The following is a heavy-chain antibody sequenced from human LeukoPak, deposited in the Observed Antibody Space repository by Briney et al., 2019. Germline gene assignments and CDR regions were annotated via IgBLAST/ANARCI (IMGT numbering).Heavy chain of an antibody. V-gene: IGHV3-23*01. CDR2: ISGSGGST. CDR1: GFTFSSYA. CDR3: AKDVPSSGESYYYYGMDV. Sequence: PGGSLRLSCAASGFTFSSYAMSWVRQAPGKGLEWVSAISGSGGSTYYADSVKGRFTISRDNSKNTLYLQMNSLRAEDTAVYYCAKDVPSSGESYYYYGMDVWGQGTTVTVSS. J-gene: IGHJ6*02. D-gene: IGHD3-16*01.